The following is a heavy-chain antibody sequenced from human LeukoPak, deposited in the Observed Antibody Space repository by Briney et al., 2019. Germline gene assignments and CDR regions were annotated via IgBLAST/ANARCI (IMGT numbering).Heavy chain of an antibody. CDR2: IIPIFGTA. J-gene: IGHJ4*02. D-gene: IGHD3-10*01. CDR1: GGTFSSYA. Sequence: ASVKVSCKASGGTFSSYAISWVRQAPGQGLEWMGGIIPIFGTANYAQKFQGRVTITTDESTSTAYMELSSLRSEDTAVYYCARGGRGSGSYFNFDYWGQGTLVTVSS. CDR3: ARGGRGSGSYFNFDY. V-gene: IGHV1-69*05.